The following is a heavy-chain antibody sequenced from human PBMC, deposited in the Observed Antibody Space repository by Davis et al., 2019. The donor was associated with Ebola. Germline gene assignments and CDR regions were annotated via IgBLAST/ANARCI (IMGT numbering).Heavy chain of an antibody. CDR2: IRNYNGHT. CDR1: GYTFTSYG. V-gene: IGHV1-18*01. J-gene: IGHJ3*02. CDR3: ATQMGRIAPRPAFNI. D-gene: IGHD5-24*01. Sequence: ASVKVSCKASGYTFTSYGISWVRQAPGQGLEWMGWIRNYNGHTKYAQKFEGRVTMTTDTSTNTAYMDLRSLKSDDTAVYYCATQMGRIAPRPAFNIWGQGTLVSVSS.